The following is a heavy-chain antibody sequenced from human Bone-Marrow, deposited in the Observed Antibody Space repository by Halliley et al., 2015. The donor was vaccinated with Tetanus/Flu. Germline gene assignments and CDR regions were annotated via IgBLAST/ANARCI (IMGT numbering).Heavy chain of an antibody. CDR3: TNEGGGCQDSTWELMAV. CDR2: TSFDGSKA. CDR1: RFMFSKYA. Sequence: SLRLSCVASRFMFSKYAMHWVRQAPGKGLEWVAVTSFDGSKAYHAEAVEGRFTISRDNSKSTLYLEMNNVRPEDSATYFCTNEGGGCQDSTWELMAVWGQGTAASFSS. D-gene: IGHD3-10*01. V-gene: IGHV3-30*18. J-gene: IGHJ6*02.